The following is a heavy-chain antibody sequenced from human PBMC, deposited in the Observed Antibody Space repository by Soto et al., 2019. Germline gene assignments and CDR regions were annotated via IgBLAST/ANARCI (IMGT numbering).Heavy chain of an antibody. D-gene: IGHD6-19*01. Sequence: GGSLRLSCAASGFTFSSYAMSWVRQAPGKGLEWVSAISGSGGSTYYADSVKGRSTISRDNSKNTLYLQMNSLRAEDTAVYYCVKTRANSSGWYYFVSWGQGTLVTVSS. V-gene: IGHV3-23*01. CDR1: GFTFSSYA. CDR2: ISGSGGST. J-gene: IGHJ4*02. CDR3: VKTRANSSGWYYFVS.